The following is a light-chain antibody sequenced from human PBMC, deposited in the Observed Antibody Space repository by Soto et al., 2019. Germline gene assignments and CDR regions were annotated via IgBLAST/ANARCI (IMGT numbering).Light chain of an antibody. V-gene: IGKV3-20*01. CDR1: QSVVSNY. J-gene: IGKJ2*01. Sequence: EIVLTQSPGTLSLSPGERATLSCRASQSVVSNYFSWFQQKPGQAPRLLIYGISIRATGIPDRFSASGSGTDFTLTITSLEREDFAVYYCHQYGSTPRIFGQGKKLEIK. CDR3: HQYGSTPRI. CDR2: GIS.